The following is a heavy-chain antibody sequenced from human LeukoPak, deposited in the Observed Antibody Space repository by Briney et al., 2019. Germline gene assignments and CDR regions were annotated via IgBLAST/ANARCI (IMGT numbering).Heavy chain of an antibody. CDR3: EGGWEKWATSHHPFDY. D-gene: IGHD2-2*01. CDR2: ISYDGSNT. CDR1: GFTFSTYA. V-gene: IGHV3-30*04. J-gene: IGHJ4*01. Sequence: GGSLRLSCAASGFTFSTYAMHWVRQAPGKGLDWVAVISYDGSNTYYADSVKGRFTISRDNSKNTLYLQMNSLRAEDTAVYYCEGGWEKWATSHHPFDYWGQGTLVTVSS.